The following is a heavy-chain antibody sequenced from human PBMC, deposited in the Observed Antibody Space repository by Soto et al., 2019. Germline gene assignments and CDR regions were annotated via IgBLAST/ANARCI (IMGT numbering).Heavy chain of an antibody. Sequence: QVQLQESGPGLVKPSETLSLTCTVSGGSISSYYWSWIRQPPGKGLEWIGYIYYSGSTNYNPSLKSRAIISVDTSKNQFSLQLSSVTAADTAVYYCARDPQSGGYDPWGQGTLVTVSS. V-gene: IGHV4-59*01. CDR2: IYYSGST. D-gene: IGHD5-12*01. CDR3: ARDPQSGGYDP. J-gene: IGHJ5*02. CDR1: GGSISSYY.